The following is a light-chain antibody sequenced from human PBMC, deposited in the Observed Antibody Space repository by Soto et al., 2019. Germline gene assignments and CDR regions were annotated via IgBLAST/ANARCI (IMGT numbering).Light chain of an antibody. CDR3: QQRSNWREVT. Sequence: EIVLTQSPATLSLSPGERATLSCRASQSVSSYLAWYQQKPGQAPRLLIYDASTRATGIPARFSGSGSGTDFTLPISSLEPEDFAVYYCQQRSNWREVTFGQGTRLEIK. CDR1: QSVSSY. CDR2: DAS. V-gene: IGKV3-11*01. J-gene: IGKJ5*01.